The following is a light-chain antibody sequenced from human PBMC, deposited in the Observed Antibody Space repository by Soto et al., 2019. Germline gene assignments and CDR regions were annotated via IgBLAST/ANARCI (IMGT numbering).Light chain of an antibody. Sequence: QSVLTQPPSASGTPGQRVTISCSGSSSNIGSNDVNWYQQLPGTVPKLLIYSTNQRPSGVPDRFSGSKSGTSASLAISGLQSEDEADYYCAAWDDSLNGHVVFGGGTKLTVL. CDR2: STN. J-gene: IGLJ2*01. CDR3: AAWDDSLNGHVV. V-gene: IGLV1-44*01. CDR1: SSNIGSND.